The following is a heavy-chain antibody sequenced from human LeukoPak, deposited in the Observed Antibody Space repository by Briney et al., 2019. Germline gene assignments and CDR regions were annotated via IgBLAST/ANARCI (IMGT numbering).Heavy chain of an antibody. V-gene: IGHV4-4*07. D-gene: IGHD2-15*01. CDR1: GGSITSYY. CDR2: IHTSGST. Sequence: PSETLSLTCTASGGSITSYYWTYIRQPAGKGLEWIGRIHTSGSTNYNPSLKSRVTISVDTSKNQFSLKLSSVTAADTAVYYCARDCSGGSCYVAFDIWGQGTMVTVSS. CDR3: ARDCSGGSCYVAFDI. J-gene: IGHJ3*02.